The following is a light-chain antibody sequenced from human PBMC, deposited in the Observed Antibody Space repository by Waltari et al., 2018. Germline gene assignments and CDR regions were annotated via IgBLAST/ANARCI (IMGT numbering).Light chain of an antibody. CDR2: KTS. J-gene: IGKJ2*01. V-gene: IGKV2-30*02. CDR1: QSLVHTDGNTY. CDR3: MQGSHWPRT. Sequence: DVVMTQSPPSLPVTPGRAGAISCRSSQSLVHTDGNTYLNWFQQRPGQPPRRLIYKTSRRESGVPDRFSGSGSGTDFTLKISRVEAEDVGVYYCMQGSHWPRTFGQGTKLEI.